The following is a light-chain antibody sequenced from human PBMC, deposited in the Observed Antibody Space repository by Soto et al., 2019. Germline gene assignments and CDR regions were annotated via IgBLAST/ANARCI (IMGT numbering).Light chain of an antibody. Sequence: DIQMTQSPSTLSASVGHRVTITCRASQSISTWLAWYQQRPGKAPKVLIYKASSLVNGVPSRFSGSGSGTEFSLTISSLQPDDFATYYCQQYNDFPYTFGQGTKLEIK. V-gene: IGKV1-5*03. CDR1: QSISTW. CDR2: KAS. J-gene: IGKJ2*01. CDR3: QQYNDFPYT.